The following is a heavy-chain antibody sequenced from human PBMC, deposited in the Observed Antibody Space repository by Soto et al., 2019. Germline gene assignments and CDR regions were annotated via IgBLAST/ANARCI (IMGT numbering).Heavy chain of an antibody. D-gene: IGHD3-3*01. CDR2: ISAYNGNT. CDR3: ARYSYDFWSGRKYYYYGMDV. V-gene: IGHV1-18*01. Sequence: QVQLVQSGAEVKKPGASVKVSCKASGYTFTSYGISWVRQAPGQGLEWMGWISAYNGNTNYAQKLQGRVTMTTDTSTSTAYMELRSLRSDDTAVYYCARYSYDFWSGRKYYYYGMDVWGQGTTVTVSS. J-gene: IGHJ6*02. CDR1: GYTFTSYG.